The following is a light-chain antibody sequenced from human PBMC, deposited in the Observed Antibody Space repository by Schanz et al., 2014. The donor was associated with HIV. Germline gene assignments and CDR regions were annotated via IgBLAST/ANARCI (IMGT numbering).Light chain of an antibody. CDR3: LLSYTRSRPGV. CDR2: NTN. J-gene: IGLJ2*01. V-gene: IGLV7-46*01. CDR1: TGSVTSGHF. Sequence: QTVVTQEPSLTVSPGGTVTLTCGSSTGSVTSGHFPFWLQQRPGQAPRTLIFNTNKKHSWTPARFSGSLFGGKAALIISGAQPEDEAEYYCLLSYTRSRPGVFGGGTKLTVL.